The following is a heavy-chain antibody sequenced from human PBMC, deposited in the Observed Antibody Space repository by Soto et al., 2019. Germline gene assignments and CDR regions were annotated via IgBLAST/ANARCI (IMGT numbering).Heavy chain of an antibody. D-gene: IGHD2-8*02. CDR2: ISYDGSNK. V-gene: IGHV3-30*18. J-gene: IGHJ4*02. CDR3: ANIRNVVYAHNAY. Sequence: PGGSLRLSCAGSGFSISNHGMHWVRQAPGKGLEWVAVISYDGSNKYYADSVRGRFAISRDNSNNMLYLQMNSLRAEDTAVYYCANIRNVVYAHNAYWGQGTLVTVSS. CDR1: GFSISNHG.